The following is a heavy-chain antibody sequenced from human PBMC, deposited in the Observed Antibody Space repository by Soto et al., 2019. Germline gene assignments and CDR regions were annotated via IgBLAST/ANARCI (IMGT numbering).Heavy chain of an antibody. V-gene: IGHV4-31*03. Sequence: SETLSLTCTVSGGSISSGGYYWSWIRQHPGKGLEWIGYIYYSGSTYYNPSLKSRVTISVDTSKNQFSLKLSSVTAADTAVYYCARAYCGGDCYLPNFDYWGQGTLVTVSS. CDR3: ARAYCGGDCYLPNFDY. CDR2: IYYSGST. D-gene: IGHD2-21*02. CDR1: GGSISSGGYY. J-gene: IGHJ4*02.